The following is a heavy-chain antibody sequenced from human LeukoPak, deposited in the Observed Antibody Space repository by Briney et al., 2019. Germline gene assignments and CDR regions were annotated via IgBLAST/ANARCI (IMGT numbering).Heavy chain of an antibody. V-gene: IGHV3-30*02. Sequence: GGSLRLSCAASGFTFSSYGMHWVRQAPGKGLEWVAVIWYGGSNKYYADSVKGRFTISRDNSKNTLYLQMNSLRAKDTAVYYCAKGGLGDYFDYWGQGTLVTVSS. CDR2: IWYGGSNK. CDR1: GFTFSSYG. CDR3: AKGGLGDYFDY. J-gene: IGHJ4*02.